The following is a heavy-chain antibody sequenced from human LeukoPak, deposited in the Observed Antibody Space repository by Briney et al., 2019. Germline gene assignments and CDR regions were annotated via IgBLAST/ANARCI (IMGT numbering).Heavy chain of an antibody. CDR3: ARDQSKDSLDS. J-gene: IGHJ5*01. Sequence: GGSLRLPCVATGFTFRNYWMTWVRQTPGTGREWVANINQDESTKSYGDSVRGRFTISRDNAKNSLYLHMNSLRAEDTAVYYCARDQSKDSLDSWGQGTLVTVSS. V-gene: IGHV3-7*04. CDR1: GFTFRNYW. D-gene: IGHD2-15*01. CDR2: INQDESTK.